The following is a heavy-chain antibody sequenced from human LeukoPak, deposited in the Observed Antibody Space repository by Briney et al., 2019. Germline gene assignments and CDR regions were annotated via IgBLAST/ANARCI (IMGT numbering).Heavy chain of an antibody. CDR2: IYHLGST. J-gene: IGHJ3*02. V-gene: IGHV4-38-2*02. CDR3: AIASLNAFDI. Sequence: PSETLSLTCTVSGYSLSSGYYWGWIRQPPGKGLEWIGNIYHLGSTYYNPSLKSRVTMSLDTSKNHFSLQLNSVTAADTAVFYCAIASLNAFDIWGQGAMVTVSS. CDR1: GYSLSSGYY.